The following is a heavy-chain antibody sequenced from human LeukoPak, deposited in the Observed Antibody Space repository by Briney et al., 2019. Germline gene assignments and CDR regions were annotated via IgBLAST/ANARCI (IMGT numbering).Heavy chain of an antibody. Sequence: SETLSLTCAVYGGSFSGYYWGWIRQPPGKGLEWIGSIYYSGSTYYNPSLKSRVTIFVDTSKNQSALKLSSVTAADTAVYYCARHPYYDVLTGFYFWFDPWGQGTLVTVSS. CDR1: GGSFSGYY. CDR2: IYYSGST. V-gene: IGHV4-39*01. D-gene: IGHD3-9*01. J-gene: IGHJ5*02. CDR3: ARHPYYDVLTGFYFWFDP.